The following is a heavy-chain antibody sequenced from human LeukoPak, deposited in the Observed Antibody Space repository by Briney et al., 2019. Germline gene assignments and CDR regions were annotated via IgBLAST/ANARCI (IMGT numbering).Heavy chain of an antibody. V-gene: IGHV1-69*01. D-gene: IGHD6-13*01. J-gene: IGHJ5*02. CDR2: IIPIFGTA. Sequence: SVKVSCKASGGTFSSYAISWVRQAPGQGLEWMGGIIPIFGTANYAQKFQGRVTLTADESTSTAYMELSSLRSEDTAVYYCARSQQLPDWFDPWGQGTLVTVSS. CDR3: ARSQQLPDWFDP. CDR1: GGTFSSYA.